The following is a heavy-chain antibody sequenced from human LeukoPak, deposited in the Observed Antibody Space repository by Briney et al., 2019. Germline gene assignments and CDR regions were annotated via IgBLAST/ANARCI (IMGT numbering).Heavy chain of an antibody. CDR3: ARDSDVHCSGGSCTNFDY. V-gene: IGHV3-21*01. CDR2: ISSSSSYI. Sequence: GGSLRLSCVASGFTFSSYSMNWVRQAPGKVLEWVSSISSSSSYIYYSDSVKGRFTISRDNAKKSLYLQMNSLRAEDTAIYYCARDSDVHCSGGSCTNFDYWGQGTLVTVSS. D-gene: IGHD2-15*01. J-gene: IGHJ4*02. CDR1: GFTFSSYS.